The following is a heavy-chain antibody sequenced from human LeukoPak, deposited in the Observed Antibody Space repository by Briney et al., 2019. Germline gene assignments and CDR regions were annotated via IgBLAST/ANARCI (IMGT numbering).Heavy chain of an antibody. Sequence: ASVKVSCKASGGTFSSYAISWVRQAPGQGLEWMGWISAYNGNTNYAQKLQGRVTMTTDTSTSTAYMELRSLRSDDTAVYYCAREVDYYGSGSYYRGKLHKGFDPWGQGTLVTVSS. D-gene: IGHD3-10*01. CDR2: ISAYNGNT. CDR3: AREVDYYGSGSYYRGKLHKGFDP. J-gene: IGHJ5*02. CDR1: GGTFSSYA. V-gene: IGHV1-18*01.